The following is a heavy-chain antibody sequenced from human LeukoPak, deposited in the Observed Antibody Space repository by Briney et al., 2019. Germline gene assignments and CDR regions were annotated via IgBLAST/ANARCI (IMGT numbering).Heavy chain of an antibody. D-gene: IGHD3-10*01. CDR1: GYTFTSYG. Sequence: ASVKVSCKASGYTFTSYGISWVRQAPGQGLEWMGWISAYNGNTNYAQKLQGRVTMTTDTSTSTAYMELRSLRSDDTAVYYCARDLLLLWFGEATSSYGMDVWGQGTTVTVSS. CDR3: ARDLLLLWFGEATSSYGMDV. J-gene: IGHJ6*02. CDR2: ISAYNGNT. V-gene: IGHV1-18*01.